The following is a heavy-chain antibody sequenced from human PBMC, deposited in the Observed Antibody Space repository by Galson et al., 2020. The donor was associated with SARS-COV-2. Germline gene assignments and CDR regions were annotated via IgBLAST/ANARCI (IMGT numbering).Heavy chain of an antibody. CDR2: IYYSGGT. CDR3: ARGDLAIGLRYYFDY. D-gene: IGHD5-12*01. Sequence: SETLSLTCTVSGGSISSYYWSWIRQPPGKGLEWLGYIYYSGGTNYNPSLKSRVTISVDTSKNQFSLTLSSVTAADTAGYYCARGDLAIGLRYYFDYWGQGTLFAVSS. V-gene: IGHV4-59*01. CDR1: GGSISSYY. J-gene: IGHJ4*02.